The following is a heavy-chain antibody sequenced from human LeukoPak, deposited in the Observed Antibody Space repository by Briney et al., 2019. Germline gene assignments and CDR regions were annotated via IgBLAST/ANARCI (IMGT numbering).Heavy chain of an antibody. J-gene: IGHJ6*02. V-gene: IGHV3-48*03. CDR3: ARDVRVGGGGMDV. CDR2: INSVGNTI. CDR1: GFTFSSYE. Sequence: GGSLRLSCATSGFTFSSYEMNWIRQAPGKGLEWISYINSVGNTIYYADSVRGRFTISRDNAKNSLYLQMNSLRAEDTAVYYCARDVRVGGGGMDVWGQGTPVTV. D-gene: IGHD1-26*01.